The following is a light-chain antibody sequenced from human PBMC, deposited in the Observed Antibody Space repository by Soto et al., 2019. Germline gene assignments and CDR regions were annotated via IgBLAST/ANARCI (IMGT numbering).Light chain of an antibody. J-gene: IGLJ3*02. V-gene: IGLV1-44*01. CDR2: TNN. CDR1: SSNIGSNT. CDR3: AAWDNSLNGPV. Sequence: QLVLTQPPSASGTPGQRVTISCSGSSSNIGSNTVNWYQQFPGTAPKLVIYTNNQRPSGVPDRFSGSKSGTSGSLAISGLQSDDEADYHCAAWDNSLNGPVFGGGTKVTVL.